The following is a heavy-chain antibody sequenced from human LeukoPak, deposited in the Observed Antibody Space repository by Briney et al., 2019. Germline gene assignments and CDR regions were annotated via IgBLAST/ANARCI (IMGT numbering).Heavy chain of an antibody. V-gene: IGHV3-23*01. CDR1: GFIFSSYA. J-gene: IGHJ5*02. CDR3: TKETQYSYGET. CDR2: ISGSGSRT. Sequence: GGSLRLSCAASGFIFSSYAMSWVRQAPGKGLEWVSAISGSGSRTYYADSVKGRFTISRDNSKNTLYLQMNSLGAEDTAVYYCTKETQYSYGETWGQGTLVTVSS. D-gene: IGHD5-18*01.